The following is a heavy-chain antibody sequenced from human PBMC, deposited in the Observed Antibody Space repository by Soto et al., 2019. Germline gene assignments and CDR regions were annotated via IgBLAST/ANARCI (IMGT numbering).Heavy chain of an antibody. D-gene: IGHD5-12*01. V-gene: IGHV4-31*03. Sequence: QVQLQESGPGLVKPSQTLSLTCTVSGGSISSGGYYWSWIRQHPGKGLEWIGYIYYSGSTYYNPSLKSRVTISVDTSKNQFSLKLSSVTAADTAVYYCASGGIFSGYDLRWFDPWGQGTLVTVSS. CDR2: IYYSGST. CDR1: GGSISSGGYY. J-gene: IGHJ5*02. CDR3: ASGGIFSGYDLRWFDP.